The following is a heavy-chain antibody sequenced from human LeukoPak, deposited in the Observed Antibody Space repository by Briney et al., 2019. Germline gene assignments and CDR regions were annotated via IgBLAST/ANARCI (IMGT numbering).Heavy chain of an antibody. CDR2: INADSGNT. D-gene: IGHD6-19*01. V-gene: IGHV1-18*04. CDR1: GYTFTSRG. CDR3: ARDEVSGGWYNH. J-gene: IGHJ4*02. Sequence: ASVKVSCKASGYTFTSRGFSWLRKAPGQGLEWMGWINADSGNTNYAQKLQGRVTLTTDTSTNTAYMELRSLRSDDTAVYYCARDEVSGGWYNHWGQGTLVTFSS.